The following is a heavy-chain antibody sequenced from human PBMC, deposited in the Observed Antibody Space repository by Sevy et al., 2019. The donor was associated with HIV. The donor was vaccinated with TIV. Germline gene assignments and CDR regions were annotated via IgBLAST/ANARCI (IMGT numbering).Heavy chain of an antibody. V-gene: IGHV4-30-4*01. CDR2: IYYSGST. Sequence: SETLSLTCTVSGGSISSGDYYWSWIRQPPGKGLEWIGYIYYSGSTYYNPSLKSRVTIPVDTSKNQFSLKLSSVTAADTAVYYCARGETYRDGYLGPAWGQGTLVTVSS. J-gene: IGHJ5*02. CDR3: ARGETYRDGYLGPA. CDR1: GGSISSGDYY. D-gene: IGHD5-12*01.